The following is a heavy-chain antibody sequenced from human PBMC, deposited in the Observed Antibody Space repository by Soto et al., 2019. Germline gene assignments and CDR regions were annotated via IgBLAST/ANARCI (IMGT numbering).Heavy chain of an antibody. D-gene: IGHD3-10*01. CDR3: ARAYYFGSGTSYTLYY. V-gene: IGHV3-30*03. CDR2: ISDDGVSK. Sequence: GSLRLSCAAAGFTFRNYGMHWVRRAPGKGLEWVAVISDDGVSKYYADSVQGRFTISRDNSESVVLLQMNSLRPDDTDLYFCARAYYFGSGTSYTLYYWGEGTQVTASS. J-gene: IGHJ4*02. CDR1: GFTFRNYG.